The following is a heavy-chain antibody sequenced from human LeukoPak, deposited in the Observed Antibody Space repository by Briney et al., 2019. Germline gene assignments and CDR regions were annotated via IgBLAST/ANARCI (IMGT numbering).Heavy chain of an antibody. J-gene: IGHJ4*02. Sequence: GSLRLSCAASGFTFSSYAMSWVRQAPGKSLEWVAVTWSNGDKRFYVDSVKGRFTVSRDNSKNTVFLQMNSLRAEDTAVYYCAKPARSYYFEYWGQGTLVTVSS. CDR2: TWSNGDKR. CDR3: AKPARSYYFEY. D-gene: IGHD2-15*01. CDR1: GFTFSSYA. V-gene: IGHV3-33*06.